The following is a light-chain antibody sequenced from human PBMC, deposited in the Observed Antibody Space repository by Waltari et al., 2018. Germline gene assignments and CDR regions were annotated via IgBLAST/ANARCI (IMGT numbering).Light chain of an antibody. CDR1: QGISTY. V-gene: IGKV1-8*01. J-gene: IGKJ3*01. Sequence: AIRMTQSPSSLSASTGDRVTITCRASQGISTYLAWYQQKPGEAPKLLMYSASTLQSGVPSRFSGSGSGTDFTLTISCLQSEDFAVYYCHEYEYWPPGTFGPGTKVEIK. CDR3: HEYEYWPPGT. CDR2: SAS.